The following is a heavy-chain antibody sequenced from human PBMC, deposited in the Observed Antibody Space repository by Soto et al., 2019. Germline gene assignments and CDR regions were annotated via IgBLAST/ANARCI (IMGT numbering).Heavy chain of an antibody. CDR3: ARQQWLVLNAFDI. V-gene: IGHV4-59*01. CDR2: IYYSGST. CDR1: GGSISSYY. Sequence: QVQLQESGPGLVKPSETLSLTCTVSGGSISSYYWSWIRQPPGQGLEWIGYIYYSGSTNYNPSLKRRVTISVDTSKNQFSLKLSSVTAADTAVYYCARQQWLVLNAFDIWGQGTMVTVSS. D-gene: IGHD6-19*01. J-gene: IGHJ3*02.